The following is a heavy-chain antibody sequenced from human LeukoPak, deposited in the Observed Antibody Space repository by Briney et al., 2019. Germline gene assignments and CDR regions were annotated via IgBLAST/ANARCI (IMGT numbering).Heavy chain of an antibody. CDR1: GFTFSNYA. V-gene: IGHV3-23*01. CDR3: ARRSGIAVAGAFDY. CDR2: ISGSGDST. J-gene: IGHJ4*02. D-gene: IGHD6-19*01. Sequence: PGGSLRLSCAASGFTFSNYAIRWVRQAPAKGLELVSGISGSGDSTYYADSVKGRFTISRDNSKNTLYLQMNSVRAEDTAVYYCARRSGIAVAGAFDYWGQGTLVTVSS.